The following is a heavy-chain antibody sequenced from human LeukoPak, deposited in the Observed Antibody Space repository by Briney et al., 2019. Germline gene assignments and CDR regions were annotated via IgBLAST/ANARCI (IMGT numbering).Heavy chain of an antibody. V-gene: IGHV3-33*01. J-gene: IGHJ4*02. CDR2: IWYDGSNK. D-gene: IGHD2-15*01. Sequence: GGSLRLSCAASGFTFSSYGMHWVRQAPGKGLEWVAVIWYDGSNKYYADSVKGRSTISRDNSKNTLYLQMNSLRAEDTAVYYCARDRLGYCSGGSCYLGYWGQGTLVTVSS. CDR3: ARDRLGYCSGGSCYLGY. CDR1: GFTFSSYG.